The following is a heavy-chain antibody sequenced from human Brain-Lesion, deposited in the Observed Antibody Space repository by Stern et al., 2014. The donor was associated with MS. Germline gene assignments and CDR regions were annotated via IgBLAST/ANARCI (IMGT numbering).Heavy chain of an antibody. D-gene: IGHD1-14*01. CDR1: GFTFDDYA. CDR3: ARDITGSSAYFAY. V-gene: IGHV3-9*01. CDR2: ISWDRGTI. Sequence: VQLVQSGGDLVQPGRSLRLPCAAFGFTFDDYAMHWARQAPGKGLERVAGISWDRGTIGYADTVKGRFTTSRDNAYSSLYLQMNSLRPEDTALYYCARDITGSSAYFAYWGQGTLVTVSS. J-gene: IGHJ4*02.